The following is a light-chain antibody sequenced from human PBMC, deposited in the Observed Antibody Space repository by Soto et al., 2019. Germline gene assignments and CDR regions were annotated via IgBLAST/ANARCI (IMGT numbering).Light chain of an antibody. CDR1: SSDVGGYNY. V-gene: IGLV2-11*01. Sequence: QSVLTRPRSVSGSPGQSVTISCTGTSSDVGGYNYVSWYQQHPGKAPKLMIYDVSKRPSGVPDRFSGSKSGNTASLTISGLQAEDEADYYCCSYAGSSYVVFGGGTKVTVL. CDR3: CSYAGSSYVV. CDR2: DVS. J-gene: IGLJ2*01.